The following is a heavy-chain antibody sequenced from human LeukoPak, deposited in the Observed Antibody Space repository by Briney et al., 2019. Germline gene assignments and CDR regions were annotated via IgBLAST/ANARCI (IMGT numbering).Heavy chain of an antibody. CDR3: ACREFYSPWPGP. V-gene: IGHV5-51*01. CDR1: GYSFTSYW. J-gene: IGHJ5*02. Sequence: GESLKISCKGSGYSFTSYWIGWVRQTPGKGLEWMGVISPGDSRTRYNPSFEGQVTISADKSINTAYLQWSSLKASDTAMYYCACREFYSPWPGPWGQGTLVTVSS. CDR2: ISPGDSRT. D-gene: IGHD5-18*01.